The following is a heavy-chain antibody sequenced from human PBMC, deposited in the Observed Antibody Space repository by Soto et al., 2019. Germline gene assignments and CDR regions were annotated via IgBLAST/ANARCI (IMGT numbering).Heavy chain of an antibody. V-gene: IGHV3-33*01. CDR2: IRFDGSNI. D-gene: IGHD3-10*02. Sequence: QVQMVESGGGVVQLGGFLRLSCAVSDSIFRGYGMHWVRQAPGKGLEWVAIIRFDGSNIHYADYVMGRFTISRDNSKNMLYLEMNNLRVEDTAVYYCARDGVGVTTFWGFLDYWGQGTLVTVSA. CDR1: DSIFRGYG. J-gene: IGHJ4*02. CDR3: ARDGVGVTTFWGFLDY.